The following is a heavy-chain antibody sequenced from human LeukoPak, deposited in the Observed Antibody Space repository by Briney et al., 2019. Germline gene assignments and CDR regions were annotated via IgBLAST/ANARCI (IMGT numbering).Heavy chain of an antibody. CDR3: ARGPPYGSRCDFLDY. V-gene: IGHV3-7*01. CDR2: IKEAVSEK. J-gene: IGHJ4*02. D-gene: IGHD3-10*01. CDR1: GFAFSSHW. Sequence: GGSLRLSCVGSGFAFSSHWMTWVRQAPGTGLEWVASIKEAVSEKYYVDSVKGRFTISRDNAKNSLYLLMSSLRVEDTAVYYCARGPPYGSRCDFLDYWGQGTPVTVSS.